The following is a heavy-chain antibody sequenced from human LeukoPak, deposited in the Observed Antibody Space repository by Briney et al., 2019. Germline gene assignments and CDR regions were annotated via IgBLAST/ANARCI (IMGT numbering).Heavy chain of an antibody. V-gene: IGHV3-48*03. CDR2: ISSGSTI. J-gene: IGHJ5*02. D-gene: IGHD2-21*02. CDR3: AGGIVVVTALSFDP. CDR1: GFTFSSYE. Sequence: PGGSLRLSCAASGFTFSSYEMNWVRQAPGKGLEWVSYISSGSTIYYADSVKGRFTISRDNAKNSLYLQMNSLRAEDTAVYYCAGGIVVVTALSFDPWGQGTLVTVSS.